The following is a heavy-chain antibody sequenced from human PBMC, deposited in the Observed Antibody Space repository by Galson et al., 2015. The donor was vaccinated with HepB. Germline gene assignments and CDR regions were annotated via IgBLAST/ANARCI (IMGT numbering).Heavy chain of an antibody. CDR2: IWYDGSNK. CDR1: GFTFSSYG. J-gene: IGHJ6*02. Sequence: SLRLSCAASGFTFSSYGMHWVRQAPGKGLEWVAVIWYDGSNKYYADSVKGRFTISRDNSKNTLYLQMNSLRAEDTAVYYCARDWSRITMIAGGMDVWGQGTTVTVSS. V-gene: IGHV3-33*08. CDR3: ARDWSRITMIAGGMDV. D-gene: IGHD3-22*01.